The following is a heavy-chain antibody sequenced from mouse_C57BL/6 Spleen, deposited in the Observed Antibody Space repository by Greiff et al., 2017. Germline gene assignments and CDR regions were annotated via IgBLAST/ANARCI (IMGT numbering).Heavy chain of an antibody. CDR2: IDPNSGGT. CDR3: AREDGEYYGSSYGYFDV. V-gene: IGHV1-72*01. CDR1: GYTFTSYW. Sequence: QVQLQQPGAELVKPGASVKLSCKASGYTFTSYWMHWVKQRPGRGLEWIGRIDPNSGGTKYNEKFKGKATLTVDKTSSTAYMQLSSLTSEDSAVYYWAREDGEYYGSSYGYFDVWGTGTTVTVSS. J-gene: IGHJ1*03. D-gene: IGHD1-1*01.